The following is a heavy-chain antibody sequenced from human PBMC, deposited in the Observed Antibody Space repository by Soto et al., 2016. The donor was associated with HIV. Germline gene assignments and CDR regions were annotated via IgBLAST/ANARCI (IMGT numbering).Heavy chain of an antibody. D-gene: IGHD3-16*01. J-gene: IGHJ4*02. Sequence: EVQPVESGEGLVQTGGSLTLSCAVSEFTFSTYWMHWVRQAPGKGLVWVSRITPDGSGTNYADSVKGRFTISRDNAKNTLYLQMNSLRVEDTAVYYCIKDAFGPDDQWGQGTLVTVSS. CDR2: ITPDGSGT. CDR3: IKDAFGPDDQ. CDR1: EFTFSTYW. V-gene: IGHV3-74*01.